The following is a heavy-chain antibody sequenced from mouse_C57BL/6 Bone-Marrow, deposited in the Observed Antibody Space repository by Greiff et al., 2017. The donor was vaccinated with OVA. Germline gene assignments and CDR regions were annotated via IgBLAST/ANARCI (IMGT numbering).Heavy chain of an antibody. CDR1: GFTFSSYA. CDR3: ARVPLTGTYNAMDY. Sequence: EVMLVESGGGLVKPGGSLKLSCAASGFTFSSYAMSWVRQTPEKRLEWVATISDGGSYTYYPDNVKGRFTLSRDNAKNNLYLQMSQLKSEDTAMYYCARVPLTGTYNAMDYWGQGTSVTISS. D-gene: IGHD4-1*01. V-gene: IGHV5-4*03. CDR2: ISDGGSYT. J-gene: IGHJ4*01.